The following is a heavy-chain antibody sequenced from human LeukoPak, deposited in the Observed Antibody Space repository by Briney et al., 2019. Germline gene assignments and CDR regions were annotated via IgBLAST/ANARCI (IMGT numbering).Heavy chain of an antibody. V-gene: IGHV4-4*09. CDR3: ATSHDVKTAPYDL. Sequence: SETLSLTCTVSGGSISSYCWSWVRQSPGKGLEWVGYIFTSGRTDYNPSLKSRVTMSVDTSKNQLSMELRFLTAADTAVYYCATSHDVKTAPYDLWGQGTLVTVSS. CDR1: GGSISSYC. D-gene: IGHD2-21*01. J-gene: IGHJ5*02. CDR2: IFTSGRT.